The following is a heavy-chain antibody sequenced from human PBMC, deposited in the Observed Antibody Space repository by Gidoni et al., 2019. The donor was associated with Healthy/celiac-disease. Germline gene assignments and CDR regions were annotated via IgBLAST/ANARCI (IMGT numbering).Heavy chain of an antibody. V-gene: IGHV1-2*06. CDR1: GYTFTGYY. CDR2: INPNSGGT. CDR3: ARDRIAAAGTRGWFDP. D-gene: IGHD6-13*01. J-gene: IGHJ5*02. Sequence: QVQLVQSGAEVKKPGASVTASCKASGYTFTGYYMHWVRQAPGQGLEWMGRINPNSGGTNYAQKFQGRVTMTRDTSISTAYMELSRLRSDDTAVYYCARDRIAAAGTRGWFDPWGQGTLVTVAS.